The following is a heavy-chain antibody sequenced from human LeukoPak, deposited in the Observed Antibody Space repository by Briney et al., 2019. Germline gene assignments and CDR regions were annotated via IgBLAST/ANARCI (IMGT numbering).Heavy chain of an antibody. J-gene: IGHJ4*02. CDR1: GGTFISYA. CDR2: IIPIFGTA. D-gene: IGHD3-22*01. CDR3: ARTTYYYDSSGYFNPETYFDY. Sequence: SVKVSCKASGGTFISYAISWVRQAPGQGLEWMGGIIPIFGTANYAQKFQGRVTITADESTSTAYMELSSLRSEDTAVYYCARTTYYYDSSGYFNPETYFDYWGQGTLVTVSS. V-gene: IGHV1-69*13.